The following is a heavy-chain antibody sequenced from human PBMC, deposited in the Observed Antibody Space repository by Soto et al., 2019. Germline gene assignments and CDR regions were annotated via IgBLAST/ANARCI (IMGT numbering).Heavy chain of an antibody. V-gene: IGHV3-23*01. Sequence: EVQLLDSGGGLVQPGGSLRLSCVASGFTFSNYAMGWVRQAPGKGLEWVSTISGSSGSTNYADSVKGRFTISRDNSKNTVFLQMNSLRAEDTAVYYCAKLPLRLNYFDYWGQGTLVTVSS. CDR3: AKLPLRLNYFDY. CDR2: ISGSSGST. CDR1: GFTFSNYA. J-gene: IGHJ4*02.